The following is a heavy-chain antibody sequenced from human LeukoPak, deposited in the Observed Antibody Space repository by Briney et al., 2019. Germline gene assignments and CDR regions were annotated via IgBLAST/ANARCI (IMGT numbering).Heavy chain of an antibody. J-gene: IGHJ4*02. CDR3: ARMYFSGWYPPRYFDY. CDR1: GFTFSSYW. D-gene: IGHD6-19*01. CDR2: INRGGSEK. V-gene: IGHV3-7*02. Sequence: GGSLRLSCAASGFTFSSYWMSWVRQAPGKGLEWVANINRGGSEKYYVDSVKGRFTISRDNAKNSLYLQMNSLRAEDTAVYYCARMYFSGWYPPRYFDYWGQGTLVTVSS.